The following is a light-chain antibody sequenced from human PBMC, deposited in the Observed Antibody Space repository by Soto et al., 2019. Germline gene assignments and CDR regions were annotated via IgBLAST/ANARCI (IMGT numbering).Light chain of an antibody. CDR3: QQYGSSPFT. CDR1: QSVRSSY. V-gene: IGKV3-20*01. CDR2: GAS. J-gene: IGKJ3*01. Sequence: EIVLTQSPGTLSLSPGERATLSCRASQSVRSSYLAWYQQKPGQAPRLLIYGASSRATGIPDRFSASGSGTDFTLTISRLQPEDFAVYYCQQYGSSPFTFGPGTKVALK.